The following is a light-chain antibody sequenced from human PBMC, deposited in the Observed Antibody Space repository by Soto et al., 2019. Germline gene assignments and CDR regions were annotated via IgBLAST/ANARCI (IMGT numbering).Light chain of an antibody. V-gene: IGKV1-17*03. CDR2: DTS. CDR3: LQHNNYPYT. Sequence: DVQMTQSPSAMSASVGDRVTITCRASHDISRFVAWFQQKPGKAPERLIYDTSSLQPGVPSRFSGSGSGKEFTLAISGLQPEDFATYYCLQHNNYPYTFGQGTKLEIK. CDR1: HDISRF. J-gene: IGKJ2*01.